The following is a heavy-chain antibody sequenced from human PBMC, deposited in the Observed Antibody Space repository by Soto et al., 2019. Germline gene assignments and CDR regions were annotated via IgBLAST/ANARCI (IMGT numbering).Heavy chain of an antibody. CDR1: GFTFSSYG. CDR3: AKADGEQWLLPHLDK. Sequence: EVQLLESGGALVQPGGSLRLSCAASGFTFSSYGMSWVRQAPGEGLEWVSGISCCGGSTSYADSVKGRFSIARDDSTNTLSLQMNNLRVEDTAQYYCAKADGEQWLLPHLDKWGQGTLVTVS. V-gene: IGHV3-23*01. CDR2: ISCCGGST. J-gene: IGHJ4*02. D-gene: IGHD6-19*01.